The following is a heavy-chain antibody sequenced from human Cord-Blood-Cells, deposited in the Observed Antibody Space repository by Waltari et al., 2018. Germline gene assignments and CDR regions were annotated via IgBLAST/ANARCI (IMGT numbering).Heavy chain of an antibody. D-gene: IGHD2-15*01. CDR1: GYTFTSYD. V-gene: IGHV1-8*01. CDR2: MKPYAGNP. Sequence: QVQLVQSGAEVKKPGASVKVSCKASGYTFTSYDINWVRQATGQGLEWMGWMKPYAGNPGYAEKCQGRVTTTRTTSISTAYMALSSVRSEDTAVYYWARGRWVADAFDVWGQGTMATVSS. CDR3: ARGRWVADAFDV. J-gene: IGHJ3*01.